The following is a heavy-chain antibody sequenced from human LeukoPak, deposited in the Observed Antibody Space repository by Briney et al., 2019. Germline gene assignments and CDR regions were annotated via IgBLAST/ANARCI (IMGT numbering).Heavy chain of an antibody. CDR1: GYTFTGYY. J-gene: IGHJ1*01. V-gene: IGHV1-2*02. Sequence: ASVKVSCKASGYTFTGYYMQWVRQAPGQGLEWMGWINPNSGSTNYAQKFQGRVTMTRDTSISTAYMELSRLRSDDTAVYYCARGVVVTGNSPIQHWGQGTLVTVSS. D-gene: IGHD2-15*01. CDR3: ARGVVVTGNSPIQH. CDR2: INPNSGST.